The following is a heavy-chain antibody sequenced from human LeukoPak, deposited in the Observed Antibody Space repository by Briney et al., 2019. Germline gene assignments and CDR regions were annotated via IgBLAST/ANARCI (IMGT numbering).Heavy chain of an antibody. CDR1: GGSISSYY. CDR3: ATMVQGIYTYFGS. J-gene: IGHJ4*02. V-gene: IGHV4-59*01. D-gene: IGHD3-10*01. CDR2: IYYSGST. Sequence: PSQTLSLTCTVFGGSISSYYWSWIRQPPGKGLEWIGYIYYSGSTNYNPSLKSRVTMSVDTSKNQLSLKLSSVTAADTAVYYCATMVQGIYTYFGSWGQGNLVAVSS.